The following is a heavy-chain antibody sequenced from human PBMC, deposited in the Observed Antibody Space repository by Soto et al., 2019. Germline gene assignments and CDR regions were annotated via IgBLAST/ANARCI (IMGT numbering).Heavy chain of an antibody. Sequence: LRLSCAASGFTFSSYAMSWVRQAPGKGLEWVSAISGSGGSTYYADSVKGRFTISRDNSKNSLYLQMNSLRAEDTAVYYCARDYGDYGYYFDYWGQGTLVTVSS. CDR2: ISGSGGST. CDR3: ARDYGDYGYYFDY. CDR1: GFTFSSYA. V-gene: IGHV3-23*01. D-gene: IGHD4-17*01. J-gene: IGHJ4*02.